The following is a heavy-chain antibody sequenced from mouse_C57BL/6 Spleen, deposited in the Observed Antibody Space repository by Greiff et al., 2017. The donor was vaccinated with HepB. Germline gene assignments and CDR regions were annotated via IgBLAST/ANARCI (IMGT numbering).Heavy chain of an antibody. CDR3: ARSEVYDYDGYYFDY. Sequence: QVQLKESGAELVKPRASVKISCKASGYAFSSYWMNWVKQRPGKGLEWIGQIYPGDGDTNYNGKFKGKATLTADKSSSTAYMQLSSLTSEDSAVYFCARSEVYDYDGYYFDYWGQGTTLTVSS. D-gene: IGHD2-4*01. V-gene: IGHV1-80*01. CDR1: GYAFSSYW. J-gene: IGHJ2*01. CDR2: IYPGDGDT.